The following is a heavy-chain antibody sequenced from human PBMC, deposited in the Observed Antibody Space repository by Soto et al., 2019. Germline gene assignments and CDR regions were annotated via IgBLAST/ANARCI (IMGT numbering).Heavy chain of an antibody. V-gene: IGHV4-39*01. J-gene: IGHJ4*02. CDR1: GGSISSSSYY. D-gene: IGHD2-15*01. CDR3: ARRREDIVVGRSFDY. Sequence: PSETLSLTCTVSGGSISSSSYYWGWIRQPPGKGLEWIGSIYYSGSTYYNPSLKSRVTISVDTSKNQFSLKLSSVTAADTAVYYCARRREDIVVGRSFDYWGQGTLVPVSS. CDR2: IYYSGST.